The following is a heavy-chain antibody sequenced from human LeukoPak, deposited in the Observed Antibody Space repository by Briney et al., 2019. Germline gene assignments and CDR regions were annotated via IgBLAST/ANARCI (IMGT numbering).Heavy chain of an antibody. Sequence: GGSRELSWAASGFTFSGNSMSGVGRAPGKGLEWVSVIYSGGDTYYADSVKGRFTISRDNSKNTLYLQMNSLRAEDTAVYYCARTLKNFVFDYWGQGTLVTVSS. V-gene: IGHV3-53*01. D-gene: IGHD1-7*01. CDR2: IYSGGDT. CDR3: ARTLKNFVFDY. CDR1: GFTFSGNS. J-gene: IGHJ4*02.